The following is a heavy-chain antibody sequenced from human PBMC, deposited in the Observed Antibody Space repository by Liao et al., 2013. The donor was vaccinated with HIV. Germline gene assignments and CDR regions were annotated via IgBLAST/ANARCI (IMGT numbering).Heavy chain of an antibody. D-gene: IGHD6-19*01. Sequence: QVQLQESGPGLVKPSETLSLTCTVSGGSISDYDWTWIRQPAGKGLEWIGRVHTSGTTDYNPSLKSRVTMSVDTSNNQFSLKVTFVTAADTAVYYCAKVDRQWLLLGFDFYYYMDVWGKGTTVTVSS. V-gene: IGHV4-4*07. CDR3: AKVDRQWLLLGFDFYYYMDV. CDR1: GGSISDYD. J-gene: IGHJ6*03. CDR2: VHTSGTT.